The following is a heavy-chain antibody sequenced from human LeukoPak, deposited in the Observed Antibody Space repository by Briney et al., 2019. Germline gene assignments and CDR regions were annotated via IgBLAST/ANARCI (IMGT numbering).Heavy chain of an antibody. CDR3: ARADYGDWYYFDY. Sequence: ASVKVSCKASGYTFTGYYMHWVRQAPGQGLEWMGWINPNSGDTNYAQKFQGRVTMTRNTSISTAYMELSSLRSEDTAVYYCARADYGDWYYFDYWGQGTLVTVSS. J-gene: IGHJ4*02. D-gene: IGHD4-17*01. V-gene: IGHV1-2*02. CDR1: GYTFTGYY. CDR2: INPNSGDT.